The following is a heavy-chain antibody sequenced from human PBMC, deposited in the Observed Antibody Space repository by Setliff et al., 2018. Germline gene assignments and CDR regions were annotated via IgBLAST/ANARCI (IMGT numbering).Heavy chain of an antibody. CDR1: GYRFTTYG. V-gene: IGHV1-18*01. J-gene: IGHJ6*02. D-gene: IGHD3-10*01. CDR3: ARVVYYASGSSLSYGMDV. Sequence: ASVKVSCKASGYRFTTYGINWVRQAPGQGLEWMGWISPYNGNTIYAQKFQGRVTMTTDTSTNTVFMELRSLRSDDTAMFYCARVVYYASGSSLSYGMDVWGQGTAVTVSS. CDR2: ISPYNGNT.